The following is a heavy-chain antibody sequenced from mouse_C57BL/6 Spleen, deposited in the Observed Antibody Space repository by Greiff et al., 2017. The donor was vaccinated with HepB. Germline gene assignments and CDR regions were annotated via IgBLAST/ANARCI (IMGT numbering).Heavy chain of an antibody. CDR1: GYTFTDYE. D-gene: IGHD4-1*01. V-gene: IGHV1-15*01. CDR3: TRRLTGLYYFDY. J-gene: IGHJ2*01. Sequence: QVQLQQSGAELVRPGASVTLSCKASGYTFTDYEMHWVKQTPVHGLEWIGAIDPETGGTAYNQKFMGKAILTADKSSSTAYMELRSLTSEDSAVYYCTRRLTGLYYFDYWGQGTTLTVSS. CDR2: IDPETGGT.